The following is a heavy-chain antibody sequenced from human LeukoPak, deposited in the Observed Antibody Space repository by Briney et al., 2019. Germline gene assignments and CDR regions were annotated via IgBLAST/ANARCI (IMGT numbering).Heavy chain of an antibody. D-gene: IGHD6-19*01. V-gene: IGHV4-59*01. Sequence: PSETLSLTCSVSGGSINSDCWSWIRQPPGKGLEWIGYIYYSGSTNYNPSLKSRVTISVDTSKNQFSLRLSSVTAADTAVYYCASISGYFQHWGQGTLVTVSS. J-gene: IGHJ1*01. CDR1: GGSINSDC. CDR2: IYYSGST. CDR3: ASISGYFQH.